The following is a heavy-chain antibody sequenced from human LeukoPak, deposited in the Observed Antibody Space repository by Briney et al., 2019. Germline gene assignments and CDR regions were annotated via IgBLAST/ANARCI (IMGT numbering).Heavy chain of an antibody. CDR2: ISYSGST. V-gene: IGHV4-59*01. J-gene: IGHJ4*02. D-gene: IGHD1-26*01. Sequence: SETLSLTCTVSGGSISSYYWSWVRQPPGKGLEWIGYISYSGSTNYNPSLKSRVTISVDTSKNRFSLKLSSVTAADTAVYYCARAEDSGSYYGAYYFDYWGQGTLVTVSS. CDR1: GGSISSYY. CDR3: ARAEDSGSYYGAYYFDY.